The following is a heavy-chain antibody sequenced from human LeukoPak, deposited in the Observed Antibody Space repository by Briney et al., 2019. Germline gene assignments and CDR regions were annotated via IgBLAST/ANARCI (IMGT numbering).Heavy chain of an antibody. CDR3: ARADGYCSSTSCVGLVGYYYYGMDV. CDR1: GGSISSGGYY. Sequence: SETLSLTCTVSGGSISSGGYYWSWIRQPPGKGLEWIGEINHSGSTNYNPSLKSRVTISVDTSKNQFSLKLSSVTAADTAVYYCARADGYCSSTSCVGLVGYYYYGMDVWGQGTTVTVSS. J-gene: IGHJ6*02. D-gene: IGHD2-2*01. CDR2: INHSGST. V-gene: IGHV4-39*07.